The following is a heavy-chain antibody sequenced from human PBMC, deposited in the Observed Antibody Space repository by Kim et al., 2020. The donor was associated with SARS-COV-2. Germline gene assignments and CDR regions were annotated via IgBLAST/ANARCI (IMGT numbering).Heavy chain of an antibody. CDR3: ARDPTSGGMLDRYFDL. J-gene: IGHJ2*01. Sequence: GGSLRLSCAVSGFSFSDFGFHWVRQAPDRVLEWVAVMSFDGSNRYYTDSVKGRFTISRDKSRNTLYLQMISLRPEDTAMYYCARDPTSGGMLDRYFDLWGRGTLVTVYS. D-gene: IGHD2-8*01. CDR2: MSFDGSNR. CDR1: GFSFSDFG. V-gene: IGHV3-30*04.